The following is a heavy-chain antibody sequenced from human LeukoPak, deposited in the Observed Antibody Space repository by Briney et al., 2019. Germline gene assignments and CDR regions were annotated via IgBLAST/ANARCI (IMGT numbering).Heavy chain of an antibody. Sequence: SVKVSCKASGGTFSSYAISWVRQAPGQGLEWMGGIIPIFGTANYAQKFQGRVTITADESTSTAYMELSSLRSEDTAVYYCARDPALYQSPYYYYGMDVWGQGTTVTVSS. J-gene: IGHJ6*02. V-gene: IGHV1-69*13. D-gene: IGHD2-2*01. CDR1: GGTFSSYA. CDR2: IIPIFGTA. CDR3: ARDPALYQSPYYYYGMDV.